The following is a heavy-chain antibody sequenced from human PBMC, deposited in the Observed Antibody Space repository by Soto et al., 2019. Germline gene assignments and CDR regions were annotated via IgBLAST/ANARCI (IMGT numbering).Heavy chain of an antibody. CDR3: AREGSYSAYNFAHGIQLWSFDF. D-gene: IGHD5-12*01. CDR2: IFSSGST. J-gene: IGHJ4*02. Sequence: PSETLSLTFTVSGCSINTFYWSWVRQPAGKGLEWIGRIFSSGSTSFNPSLESRVAMSVDTSKNHFSLNLSSVTAADMAVYYCAREGSYSAYNFAHGIQLWSFDFWGQGALVTVSS. CDR1: GCSINTFY. V-gene: IGHV4-4*07.